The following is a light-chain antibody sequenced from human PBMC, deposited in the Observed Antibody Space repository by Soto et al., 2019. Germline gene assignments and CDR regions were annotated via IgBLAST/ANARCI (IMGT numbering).Light chain of an antibody. V-gene: IGKV3-15*01. Sequence: EXVMTQSPATLSVSPGERVTLSCRASESISSHLAWYQQRPGRSPRLLIHEASTRATGISARFSGSGSRTEFTLTISSLQSEDCAVYYCQQYNYLWTFGQGTRVELK. CDR1: ESISSH. J-gene: IGKJ1*01. CDR2: EAS. CDR3: QQYNYLWT.